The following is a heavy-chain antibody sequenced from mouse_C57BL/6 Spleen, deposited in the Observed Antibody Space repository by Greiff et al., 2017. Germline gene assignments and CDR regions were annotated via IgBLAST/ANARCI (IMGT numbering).Heavy chain of an antibody. V-gene: IGHV1-64*01. CDR2: IHPNSGST. J-gene: IGHJ2*01. CDR1: GYTFTSYW. D-gene: IGHD2-1*01. Sequence: QVHVKQPGAELVKPGASVKLSCKASGYTFTSYWMHWVKQRPGQGLEWIGMIHPNSGSTNYNEKFKSKATLTVDKSSSTAYMQLSSLTSEDSAVYYCARLDGNYVGYWGQGTTLTVSS. CDR3: ARLDGNYVGY.